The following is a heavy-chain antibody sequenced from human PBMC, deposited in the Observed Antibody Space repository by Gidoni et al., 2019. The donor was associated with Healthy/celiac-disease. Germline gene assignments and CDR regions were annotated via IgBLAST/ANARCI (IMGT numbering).Heavy chain of an antibody. CDR2: ITPFNGNT. V-gene: IGHV1-45*02. CDR3: VMGERWLRD. J-gene: IGHJ4*02. D-gene: IGHD3-16*01. CDR1: GYTFTYRY. Sequence: QMQLVQSGAEVKTTGSSVKVSCKTSGYTFTYRYLHWVRQAPGQALEWMGWITPFNGNTHYAQKFQDRVTITRDRSMSTAYMELSSLRSEDTAMYYCVMGERWLRDWGQGTLVTVSS.